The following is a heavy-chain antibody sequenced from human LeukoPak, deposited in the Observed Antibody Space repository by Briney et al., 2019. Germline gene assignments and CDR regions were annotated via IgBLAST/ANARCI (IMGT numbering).Heavy chain of an antibody. D-gene: IGHD1-26*01. CDR1: GFTFSSYS. J-gene: IGHJ3*02. CDR3: ARTRRGGSQPSGAFDI. Sequence: GGSLRLSCAASGFTFSSYSMNWVRQAPGKGLEWVSYISSSSTIYYADSVKGRFTISRDNAKNSLYLQKNSLRAEDTAVYYCARTRRGGSQPSGAFDIWGQGTMVTVSS. V-gene: IGHV3-48*01. CDR2: ISSSSTI.